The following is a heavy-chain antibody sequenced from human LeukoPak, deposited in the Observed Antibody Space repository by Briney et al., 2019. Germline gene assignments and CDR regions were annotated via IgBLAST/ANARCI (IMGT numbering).Heavy chain of an antibody. Sequence: GGSLRLSCAASGFTFSTYRMHWVRQAPGKGLEWVSSITSTSSSMSYADSVEGRFTISRDNAKNSLYLQMNSLRAEDTAVYYCARESGSSGYYYFDYWGQGTLVTVSS. CDR1: GFTFSTYR. D-gene: IGHD3-22*01. V-gene: IGHV3-21*01. CDR3: ARESGSSGYYYFDY. J-gene: IGHJ4*02. CDR2: ITSTSSSM.